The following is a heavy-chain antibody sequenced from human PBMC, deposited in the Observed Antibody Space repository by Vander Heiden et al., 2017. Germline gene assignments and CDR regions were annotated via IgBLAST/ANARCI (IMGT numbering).Heavy chain of an antibody. CDR1: GGSIRISSYY. CDR2: IYFNGNT. J-gene: IGHJ3*01. Sequence: QRPLQESGPGLVKTSESLSLPCTVPGGSIRISSYYWGWIRQPPGEGLDCIGSIYFNGNTYYNPSLKSRVNISVDTSKNQFSLKLSSVTAADTAVYYCARLFLIGPYYESSGYVSHWGQGTMVTVSS. V-gene: IGHV4-39*01. CDR3: ARLFLIGPYYESSGYVSH. D-gene: IGHD3-22*01.